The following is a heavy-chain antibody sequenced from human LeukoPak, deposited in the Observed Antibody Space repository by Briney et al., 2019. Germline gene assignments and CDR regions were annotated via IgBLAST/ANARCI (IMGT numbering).Heavy chain of an antibody. J-gene: IGHJ3*02. D-gene: IGHD2-2*01. V-gene: IGHV4-39*01. Sequence: SQTLSLTCTVSGGYISSSSYYWGWIRQPPGKGLEWIGSICYSGSTYYNPSLQSRVTISVDTSKNQFSLNSSSVTAADTAVYYCARSYCSSTSCYAVGAFDIWGQGTMVTVSS. CDR2: ICYSGST. CDR3: ARSYCSSTSCYAVGAFDI. CDR1: GGYISSSSYY.